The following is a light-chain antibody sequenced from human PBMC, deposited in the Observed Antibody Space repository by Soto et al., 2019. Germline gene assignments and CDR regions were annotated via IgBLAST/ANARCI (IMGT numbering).Light chain of an antibody. CDR1: QSISSY. V-gene: IGKV1-39*01. J-gene: IGKJ5*01. CDR2: AAS. CDR3: QQSYSTPLIT. Sequence: QMTQSPCSLSASVGDRVTITCRASQSISSYLNWYQQKPGKAPKLLIYAASSLQSGVPSRFSGSGSGTDFALTISSLQPEDFATYYCQQSYSTPLITFGQGTRMEIK.